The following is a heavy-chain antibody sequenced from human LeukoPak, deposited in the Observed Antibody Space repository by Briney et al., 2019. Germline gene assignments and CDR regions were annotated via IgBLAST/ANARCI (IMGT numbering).Heavy chain of an antibody. CDR1: GFTFSSYG. D-gene: IGHD6-13*01. Sequence: GGSLRLSCAASGFTFSSYGMHWVRQAPGKGLEWVAVIWYDGSNKYYADSVKGRSTISRDNSKNTLYLQMNSLRAEDTAVHYCARDCNVAAAGTDAFDIWGQGTMVTVSS. V-gene: IGHV3-33*01. CDR3: ARDCNVAAAGTDAFDI. CDR2: IWYDGSNK. J-gene: IGHJ3*02.